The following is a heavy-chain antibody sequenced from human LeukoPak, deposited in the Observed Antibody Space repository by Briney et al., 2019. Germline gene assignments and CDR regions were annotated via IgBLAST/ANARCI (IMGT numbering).Heavy chain of an antibody. J-gene: IGHJ4*02. CDR1: GFTFSSYA. D-gene: IGHD6-13*01. V-gene: IGHV3-53*01. Sequence: GGSLRLSCAASGFTFSSYAMTWVRQAPGKGLEWVSIIYSGGDTYYADSVKGRFTISRDNSKNTLYLQMNSLRAEDTAVYYCARDVGGIFDSWGQGTLVTVSS. CDR3: ARDVGGIFDS. CDR2: IYSGGDT.